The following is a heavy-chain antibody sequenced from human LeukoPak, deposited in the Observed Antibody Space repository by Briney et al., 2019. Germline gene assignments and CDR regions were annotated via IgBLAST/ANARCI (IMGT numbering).Heavy chain of an antibody. CDR2: IYSSGGT. CDR1: TGSINDYY. CDR3: AREGKWFGTYYYCLDV. D-gene: IGHD3-10*01. Sequence: SETLSLTCTVFTGSINDYYWSWVRQPAGKGLEWLGRIYSSGGTTYNPSLKSRITMSVDTSKNQFSLKMTSVTAADTAVYYCAREGKWFGTYYYCLDVWGKGTTVTVSS. J-gene: IGHJ6*04. V-gene: IGHV4-4*07.